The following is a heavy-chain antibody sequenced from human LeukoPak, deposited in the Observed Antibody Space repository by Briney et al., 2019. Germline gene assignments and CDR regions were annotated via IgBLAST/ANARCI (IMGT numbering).Heavy chain of an antibody. J-gene: IGHJ4*02. D-gene: IGHD6-13*01. Sequence: PGGSLRLSCAASGFTFSSYAMHWVRQAPGKGLEWVAVISYDGSNKYYADSVKGRFTISRDNSKNTLYLQMNSLRAEDTAVYYCARVIAAAGTRVDYWGQGTLVTVSS. CDR2: ISYDGSNK. CDR1: GFTFSSYA. V-gene: IGHV3-30*04. CDR3: ARVIAAAGTRVDY.